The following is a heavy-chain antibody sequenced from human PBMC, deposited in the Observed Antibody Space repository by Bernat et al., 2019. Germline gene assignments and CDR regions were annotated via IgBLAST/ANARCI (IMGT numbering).Heavy chain of an antibody. D-gene: IGHD3-10*01. CDR3: ARMPCASGSVGWFDP. CDR1: GGSISSSGHC. Sequence: QVQLQESGPGLVKPSQTLSLTCTVSGGSISSSGHCWSWIRQHPGKGLEWIGYIFHSGSTYYNPTLKSRVTISEDTSKTQFSLNLSSVTAADTAVYYCARMPCASGSVGWFDPWGQGALVTVSS. CDR2: IFHSGST. V-gene: IGHV4-31*03. J-gene: IGHJ5*02.